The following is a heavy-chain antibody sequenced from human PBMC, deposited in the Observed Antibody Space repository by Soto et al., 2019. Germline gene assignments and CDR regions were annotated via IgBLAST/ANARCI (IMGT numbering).Heavy chain of an antibody. CDR2: MYYSGSP. CDR3: ARGNYGDPYYFDY. D-gene: IGHD4-17*01. V-gene: IGHV4-31*11. Sequence: QVQLQESGPGLVKPSQTLSLTRAVSGGSLNSGGYYWSWIRQRPGKGLEWIGYMYYSGSPYYNPSLRSRLTMSVDTSKNHFSLKLSSVTAADTAVYYCARGNYGDPYYFDYWGQGILVTVSS. CDR1: GGSLNSGGYY. J-gene: IGHJ4*02.